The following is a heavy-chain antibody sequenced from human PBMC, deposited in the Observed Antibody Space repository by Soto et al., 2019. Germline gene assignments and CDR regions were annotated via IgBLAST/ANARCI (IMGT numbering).Heavy chain of an antibody. D-gene: IGHD4-17*01. Sequence: GESLKISCRGSGYSFTNYWIAWVRQMPGKGLEYMGIIYPSDSTTRYSPSFQGQVTISADKSISTAYLQWNSLKASDTAMYYCARHGFYGDYSSNYFDPWGQGTLVTVSS. V-gene: IGHV5-51*01. CDR2: IYPSDSTT. CDR3: ARHGFYGDYSSNYFDP. J-gene: IGHJ5*02. CDR1: GYSFTNYW.